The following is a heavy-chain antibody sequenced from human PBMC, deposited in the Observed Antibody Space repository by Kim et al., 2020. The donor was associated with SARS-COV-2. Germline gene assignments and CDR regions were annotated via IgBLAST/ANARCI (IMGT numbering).Heavy chain of an antibody. J-gene: IGHJ4*02. CDR3: ARSFPGYNWNYIFDY. CDR2: IDPSDSYT. CDR1: GYSFTSYW. V-gene: IGHV5-10-1*01. Sequence: GESLKISCKGSGYSFTSYWISWVRQMPGKGLEWMGRIDPSDSYTNYSPSFQGHVTISADKSISTAYLQWSSLKASDTAMYYCARSFPGYNWNYIFDYWGQGTLVTVSS. D-gene: IGHD1-7*01.